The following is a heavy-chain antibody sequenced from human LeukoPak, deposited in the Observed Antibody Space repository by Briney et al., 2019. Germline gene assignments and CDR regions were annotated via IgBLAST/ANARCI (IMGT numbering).Heavy chain of an antibody. Sequence: GGSLRLSCAASGFTFTYSMSWVRQVPGKGLEWVATINQDGSERRHVDSVKGRFSISRDNPKNSLYLQMDSLRAEDTAIYYCARGSGWLDYWGQGTLVTVSS. CDR3: ARGSGWLDY. V-gene: IGHV3-7*01. CDR2: INQDGSER. J-gene: IGHJ4*02. CDR1: GFTFTYS. D-gene: IGHD6-19*01.